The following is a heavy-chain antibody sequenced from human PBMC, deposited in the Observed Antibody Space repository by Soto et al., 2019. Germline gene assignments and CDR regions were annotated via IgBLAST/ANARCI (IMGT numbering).Heavy chain of an antibody. J-gene: IGHJ5*02. D-gene: IGHD1-26*01. CDR3: AQVYSGSYSRSWDWFDP. CDR2: IYWDDDK. Sequence: GSGPTLVNPTQTLTLTCTFSGFSLSTSGVGVGWIRQPPGKALEWLALIYWDDDKRFSPSLKSRLTITKDTSKNQVVLTMTNMDPVDTATYYCAQVYSGSYSRSWDWFDPWGQGTLVTVSS. CDR1: GFSLSTSGVG. V-gene: IGHV2-5*02.